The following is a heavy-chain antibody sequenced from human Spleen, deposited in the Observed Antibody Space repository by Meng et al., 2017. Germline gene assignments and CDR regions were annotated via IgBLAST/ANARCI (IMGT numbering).Heavy chain of an antibody. V-gene: IGHV5-51*01. CDR2: IYPGDSDT. CDR3: ARHSPGIAVAGSPETYNWFAP. D-gene: IGHD6-19*01. J-gene: IGHJ5*02. Sequence: GESLKISCKGSGYSFTSYWIGWVRQMPGKGLEWMGLIYPGDSDTRYSPSFQGQVTISADKSNSTAYLQWSSLKASDTAMYYCARHSPGIAVAGSPETYNWFAPWGQGTLVTVSS. CDR1: GYSFTSYW.